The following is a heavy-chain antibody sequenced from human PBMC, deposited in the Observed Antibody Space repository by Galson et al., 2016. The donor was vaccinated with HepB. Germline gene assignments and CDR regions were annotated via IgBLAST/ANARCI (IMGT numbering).Heavy chain of an antibody. V-gene: IGHV3-21*01. Sequence: SLRLSCAGSGFGLKTSSMTWVRQAPGQGLEWVSSISSDSSHTFYGDAVKGRFTISRDNARNSLYLQLNSLRVEDTAVYWCVRDSYDFWSDPENYYHYGLDVWGKGTTVIVSS. CDR1: GFGLKTSS. D-gene: IGHD3-3*01. J-gene: IGHJ6*04. CDR3: VRDSYDFWSDPENYYHYGLDV. CDR2: ISSDSSHT.